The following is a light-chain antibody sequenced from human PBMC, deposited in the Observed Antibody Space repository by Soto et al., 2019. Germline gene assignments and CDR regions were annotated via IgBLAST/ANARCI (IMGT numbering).Light chain of an antibody. CDR1: QSVNSW. CDR3: QQYYTEGA. CDR2: KAS. V-gene: IGKV1-5*03. J-gene: IGKJ2*01. Sequence: DIPMTQSPSTLSASVGDRVTITCRASQSVNSWLARYQQKPGKAPDLLIYKASILESGVPSRFSGSGSGTEFTLTISSLLPEDFATYYCQQYYTEGAFGQGTKLEIK.